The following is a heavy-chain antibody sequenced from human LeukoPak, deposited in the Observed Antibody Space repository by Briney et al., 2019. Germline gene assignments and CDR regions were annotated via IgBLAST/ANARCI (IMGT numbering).Heavy chain of an antibody. V-gene: IGHV3-48*03. CDR3: AELGITMIGGV. CDR1: GFTFSSYE. CDR2: ISSSVSTI. Sequence: PGGSLRLSCAASGFTFSSYEMSCVSQAPGKWLEWVSYISSSVSTIYYADSVKGRFTISRDNAKNSLYLQMNSLRAEDTAVYYCAELGITMIGGVWGKGTTVTISS. J-gene: IGHJ6*04. D-gene: IGHD3-10*02.